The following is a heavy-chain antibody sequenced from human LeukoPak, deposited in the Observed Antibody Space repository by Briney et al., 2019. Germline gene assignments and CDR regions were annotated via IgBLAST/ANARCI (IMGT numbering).Heavy chain of an antibody. CDR1: GYSFSSGYY. D-gene: IGHD3-10*01. Sequence: SETLSLTCAVSGYSFSSGYYWGWIRQPPGKGLEWIGSIYHSGSTYYNPSLKSRVTISVDTSKNQFSLKLSSVTAADTAVYYCARDGYYYGSGSYYNNWFDPWGQGTLVTVSS. V-gene: IGHV4-38-2*02. J-gene: IGHJ5*02. CDR2: IYHSGST. CDR3: ARDGYYYGSGSYYNNWFDP.